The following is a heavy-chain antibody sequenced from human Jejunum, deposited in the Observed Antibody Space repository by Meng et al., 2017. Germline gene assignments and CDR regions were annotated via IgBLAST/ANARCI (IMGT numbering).Heavy chain of an antibody. CDR2: IFSDAGT. CDR1: GSIVSNTY. Sequence: EVWLVEFGGGLVQLGESLRLYCAASGSIVSNTYMSWVRRAPGKGLEWVAVIFSDAGTNSADSVKGRFTISRDNFRNTLYLQMNSLRVEDTAVYYCVSGDSVWGQGILVTVSS. V-gene: IGHV3-66*01. CDR3: VSGDSV. D-gene: IGHD1-26*01. J-gene: IGHJ4*02.